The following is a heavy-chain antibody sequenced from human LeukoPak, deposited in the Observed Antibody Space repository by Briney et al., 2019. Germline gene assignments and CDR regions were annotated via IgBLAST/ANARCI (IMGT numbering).Heavy chain of an antibody. CDR2: INHSGST. Sequence: SETLSLTCAVYGGSFSGYYWSWIRQPPGKGLEWIGEINHSGSTNYNPSLKSRVTISVDTSKNQFSLKLSSVTAADTAVYYCARTGIAAAAPYYYYYGMDVWGQGTTVTVSS. J-gene: IGHJ6*02. CDR3: ARTGIAAAAPYYYYYGMDV. D-gene: IGHD6-13*01. V-gene: IGHV4-34*01. CDR1: GGSFSGYY.